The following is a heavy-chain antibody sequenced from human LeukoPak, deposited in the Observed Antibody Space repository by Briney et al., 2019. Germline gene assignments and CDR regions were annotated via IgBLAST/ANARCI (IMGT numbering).Heavy chain of an antibody. V-gene: IGHV3-7*01. CDR2: IKQDGSEK. Sequence: GGSLRLSCAASGFTFSSYWMSWVRQAPGKGLEWVANIKQDGSEKYYVDSVKGRFTLSRDNAKNSLYLQMSSLGAEDTAVYYCARGRKIAVDLCWYFDLWGRGTLVTVSS. CDR3: ARGRKIAVDLCWYFDL. J-gene: IGHJ2*01. CDR1: GFTFSSYW. D-gene: IGHD6-19*01.